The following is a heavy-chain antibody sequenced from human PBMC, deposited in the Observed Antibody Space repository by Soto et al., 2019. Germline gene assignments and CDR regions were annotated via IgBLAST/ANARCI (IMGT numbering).Heavy chain of an antibody. D-gene: IGHD2-15*01. CDR3: AKLSPHCSGGSCYGFVDY. Sequence: GGSLRLSCAASGFTFSSYAMSWVRQAPGKGLEWVSAISGSGGSTYYADSVKGRFTISRDNSKNTLYLQMNSLRAEDTAVYYCAKLSPHCSGGSCYGFVDYWGQGTLVTVSS. V-gene: IGHV3-23*01. J-gene: IGHJ4*02. CDR2: ISGSGGST. CDR1: GFTFSSYA.